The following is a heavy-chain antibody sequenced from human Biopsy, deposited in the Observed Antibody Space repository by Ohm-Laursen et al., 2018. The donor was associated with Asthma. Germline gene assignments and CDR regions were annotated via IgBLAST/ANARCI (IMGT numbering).Heavy chain of an antibody. J-gene: IGHJ3*02. CDR3: ARTYYDVFAI. CDR1: GYTFINYA. Sequence: SVKVSCKACGYTFINYAIHWVRQAPGQRLEWMGWINAGNGNTKYSQKFQGRVTITRDTSASTAYMDLSSLRSEDTAVYYCARTYYDVFAIWGQGTMVTVSS. D-gene: IGHD3-10*01. V-gene: IGHV1-3*01. CDR2: INAGNGNT.